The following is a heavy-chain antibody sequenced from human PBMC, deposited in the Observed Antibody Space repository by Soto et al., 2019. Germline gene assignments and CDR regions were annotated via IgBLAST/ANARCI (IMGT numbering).Heavy chain of an antibody. V-gene: IGHV4-30-2*01. D-gene: IGHD6-13*01. CDR1: GGSISSGGYS. CDR3: ARDSGYSSSWSTFDY. Sequence: QLQLQESGSGLVKPSQTLSLTCAVSGGSISSGGYSWSWIRQPPGKGLEWIGYIYHSGSTYYNPSRKSRVTISVDRSKNQFSLKLSSVTAADTAVYYCARDSGYSSSWSTFDYWGQGTLVTVSS. J-gene: IGHJ4*02. CDR2: IYHSGST.